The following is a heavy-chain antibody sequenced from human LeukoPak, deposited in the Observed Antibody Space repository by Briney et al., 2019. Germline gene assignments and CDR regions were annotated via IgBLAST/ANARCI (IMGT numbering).Heavy chain of an antibody. D-gene: IGHD6-19*01. Sequence: SETLSLTCTVSGGSISSGYYWGWIRQPPGKGLEWIGSINHSGSTNYNPSLKSRVTISVDTSKNQFSLKLSSVTAADTAVYYCARRHGYSSGWCLLGGFDYWGQGTLVTVSS. CDR1: GGSISSGYY. V-gene: IGHV4-38-2*02. CDR3: ARRHGYSSGWCLLGGFDY. J-gene: IGHJ4*02. CDR2: INHSGST.